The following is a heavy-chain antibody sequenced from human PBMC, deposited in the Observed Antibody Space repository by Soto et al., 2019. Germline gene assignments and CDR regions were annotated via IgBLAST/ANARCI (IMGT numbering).Heavy chain of an antibody. J-gene: IGHJ4*02. Sequence: GGSLRLSCAASGFTFSSYSMNWVRQAPGKGLEWVSSISSSSSYIYYADSVKGRFTISRDNAKNSLYLQMNSLRAEDTAVYYCARDSYDSSGYSTPFDYWGQGTLVTFSS. CDR3: ARDSYDSSGYSTPFDY. CDR1: GFTFSSYS. D-gene: IGHD3-22*01. CDR2: ISSSSSYI. V-gene: IGHV3-21*01.